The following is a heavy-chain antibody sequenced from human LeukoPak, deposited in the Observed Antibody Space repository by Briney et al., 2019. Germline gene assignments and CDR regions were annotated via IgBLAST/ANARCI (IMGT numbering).Heavy chain of an antibody. CDR2: IYYSGST. D-gene: IGHD6-25*01. V-gene: IGHV4-31*03. CDR3: ARDGPAYSSARGWFDP. Sequence: SETLSLTCTVSGGSISSGGYYWSWIRQHPGKGLEWIGCIYYSGSTYYNPSLKSRVTISVDTSKNQFSLKLSSVTAADTAVYYCARDGPAYSSARGWFDPWGQGTLVTVSS. J-gene: IGHJ5*02. CDR1: GGSISSGGYY.